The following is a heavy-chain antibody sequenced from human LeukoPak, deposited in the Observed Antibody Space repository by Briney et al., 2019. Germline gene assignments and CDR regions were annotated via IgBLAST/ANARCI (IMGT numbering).Heavy chain of an antibody. Sequence: ASVKVSCKASGGTFSSYAISWVRQAPGQGLEWMGGIIPIFGTANYAQKFQGRVTITTDESTSTAYMELSSLRSEDTAVYYCAKDSKTYSGSYGVDYWGQGTLVTVSS. V-gene: IGHV1-69*05. CDR3: AKDSKTYSGSYGVDY. D-gene: IGHD1-26*01. J-gene: IGHJ4*02. CDR2: IIPIFGTA. CDR1: GGTFSSYA.